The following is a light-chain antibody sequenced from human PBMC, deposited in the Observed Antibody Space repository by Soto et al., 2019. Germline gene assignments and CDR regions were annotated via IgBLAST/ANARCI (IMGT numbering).Light chain of an antibody. CDR1: QGIRND. J-gene: IGKJ5*01. CDR2: DAS. V-gene: IGKV1-17*01. CDR3: KQYNTYSN. Sequence: DIQMTPSPSSLSASVVYIFTITCRASQGIRNDLGWYQQKPGKAPKALIYDASTLRSGVPSRFSGGGSGTEFTLTISSLQPDDFATYYCKQYNTYSNFGQGKQREIK.